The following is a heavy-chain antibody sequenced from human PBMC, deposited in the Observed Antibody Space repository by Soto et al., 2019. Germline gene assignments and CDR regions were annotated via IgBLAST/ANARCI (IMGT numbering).Heavy chain of an antibody. D-gene: IGHD6-13*01. CDR2: IFYRGDT. Sequence: QVQLQESGPGLVKPSETLSLTCTISGGSISPYFWSWIRQPPGKRLEWIGYIFYRGDTKFNPSLKRRVTMAVDPSKNQFSLNLTSVTAADTAIYYCARDAPVGSDFDYWCRGALVTVSS. J-gene: IGHJ4*02. V-gene: IGHV4-59*01. CDR1: GGSISPYF. CDR3: ARDAPVGSDFDY.